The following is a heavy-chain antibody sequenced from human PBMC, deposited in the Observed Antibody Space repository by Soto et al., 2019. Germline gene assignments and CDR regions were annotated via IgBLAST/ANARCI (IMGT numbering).Heavy chain of an antibody. J-gene: IGHJ6*03. CDR3: AHIQSYGSGSPTGYYYYYMDV. Sequence: QITLKESGPTLVKPTQTLTLTCTFSGFSLSTSGVGVGWIRQPPGKALEWLALIYWDDDKRYSPSLKSRLTITKDTSKNQVVLTMTNMDPVDTATYYCAHIQSYGSGSPTGYYYYYMDVWSKGTTVTVSS. V-gene: IGHV2-5*02. CDR1: GFSLSTSGVG. CDR2: IYWDDDK. D-gene: IGHD3-10*01.